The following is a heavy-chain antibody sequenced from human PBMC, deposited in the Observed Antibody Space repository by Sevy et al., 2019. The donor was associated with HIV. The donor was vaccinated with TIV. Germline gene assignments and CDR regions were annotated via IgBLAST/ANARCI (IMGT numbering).Heavy chain of an antibody. CDR2: ISNSGSDT. CDR1: GFTFRTFA. Sequence: GGSLRLSCAASGFTFRTFAMHWVRQAPGKGLEWVSAISNSGSDTKYAGSVKGRFTISRDNSKNTLYVQMNSLSAEDTAVYYCAKDRITVVGDAFDLRGQGTMVTVSS. CDR3: AKDRITVVGDAFDL. V-gene: IGHV3-23*01. D-gene: IGHD2-15*01. J-gene: IGHJ3*01.